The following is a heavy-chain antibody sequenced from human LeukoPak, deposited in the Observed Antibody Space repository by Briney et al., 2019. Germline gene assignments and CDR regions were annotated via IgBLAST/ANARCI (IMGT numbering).Heavy chain of an antibody. CDR3: ARGYDSSGGTFDY. J-gene: IGHJ4*02. CDR1: GGSFSGYY. Sequence: SETLSLTCAVYGGSFSGYYWSWIRQPPGKGVEWIGEINHSGSTNYNPSLKSRVTISVDTSKNQFSLKLSSVTAADTAVYYCARGYDSSGGTFDYWGQGTLVAVSS. D-gene: IGHD3-22*01. CDR2: INHSGST. V-gene: IGHV4-34*01.